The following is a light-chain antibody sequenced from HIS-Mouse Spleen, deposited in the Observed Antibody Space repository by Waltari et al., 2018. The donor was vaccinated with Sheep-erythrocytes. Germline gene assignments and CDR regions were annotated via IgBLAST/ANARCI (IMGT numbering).Light chain of an antibody. Sequence: QSALTQPASVSGSPGQSITISCTGTSSDVGGYNYVSWYQQHPGKAPKLMIYDFRNRPSVVSNSFSGSKSGNTASLTISGLQAEDEADYYCSSYTSSSTWVFGGGTKLTVL. V-gene: IGLV2-14*03. CDR3: SSYTSSSTWV. CDR1: SSDVGGYNY. J-gene: IGLJ3*02. CDR2: DFR.